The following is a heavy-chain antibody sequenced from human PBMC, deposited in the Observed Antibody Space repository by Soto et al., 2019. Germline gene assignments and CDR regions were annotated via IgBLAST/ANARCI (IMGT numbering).Heavy chain of an antibody. CDR3: AKEEPYYYGSGSYYNDYYFDN. CDR1: GFTFSSYG. V-gene: IGHV3-30*18. CDR2: VSYDGSNK. Sequence: QVQLVESGGGVVQPGRSLRLSCAASGFTFSSYGMHWVRQAPGKGLEWVAVVSYDGSNKYYADSVKGRFTISRDNSKNTQYLQMNSLRAEDTAVYYCAKEEPYYYGSGSYYNDYYFDNWGQGTLVTVSS. J-gene: IGHJ4*02. D-gene: IGHD3-10*01.